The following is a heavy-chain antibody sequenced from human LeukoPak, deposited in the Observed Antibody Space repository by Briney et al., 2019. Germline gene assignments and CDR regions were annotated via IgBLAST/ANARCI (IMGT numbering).Heavy chain of an antibody. CDR3: AKGAYYDSSGYYLFLVD. D-gene: IGHD3-22*01. V-gene: IGHV3-23*01. CDR1: GFTFSSYA. J-gene: IGHJ4*02. CDR2: ISGSGGST. Sequence: PGGSLRLSCAASGFTFSSYAMSWVRQAPGKGLEWVSAISGSGGSTYYADSVKGRFTISRDNSKNTLYLQMNSLRAEDTAVYYCAKGAYYDSSGYYLFLVDWGQGTLVTVSS.